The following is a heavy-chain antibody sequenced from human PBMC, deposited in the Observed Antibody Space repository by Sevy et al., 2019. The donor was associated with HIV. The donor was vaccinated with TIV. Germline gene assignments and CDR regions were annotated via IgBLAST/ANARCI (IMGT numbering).Heavy chain of an antibody. CDR3: TLDPVHFL. V-gene: IGHV3-15*05. CDR2: VRSNTDAGTT. Sequence: GGSLRLSCVASGFTFSTVWMSWVRQAPGKGLEWVGRVRSNTDAGTTDYPAPVKRGFTISRDDSKNTLYLQMNNLKTEDAAVYYCTLDPVHFLWGQGTLVTVSS. D-gene: IGHD6-6*01. CDR1: GFTFSTVW. J-gene: IGHJ4*02.